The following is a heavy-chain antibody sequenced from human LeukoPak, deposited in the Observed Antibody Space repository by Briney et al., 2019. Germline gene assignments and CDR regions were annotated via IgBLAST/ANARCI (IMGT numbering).Heavy chain of an antibody. D-gene: IGHD1-26*01. CDR2: ISYDGSNK. J-gene: IGHJ4*02. CDR1: GFTFSSYA. V-gene: IGHV3-30-3*01. Sequence: GGSLRLSCAASGFTFSSYAMHWVRQAPGKGLEWVAVISYDGSNKYYADSVKGRFTISRDNSKNTLYLQMNSLRAEDTAVYYCARDKGAIWELYRGSFDYWGQGTLVTVSS. CDR3: ARDKGAIWELYRGSFDY.